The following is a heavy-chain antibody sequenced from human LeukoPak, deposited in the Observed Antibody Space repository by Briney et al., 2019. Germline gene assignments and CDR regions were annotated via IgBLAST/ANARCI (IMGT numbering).Heavy chain of an antibody. D-gene: IGHD3-10*01. CDR2: INPDGSTT. CDR1: GFTFSSYA. V-gene: IGHV3-74*01. J-gene: IGHJ4*02. CDR3: ARERGSCNDY. Sequence: GGSLRLSCAASGFTFSSYAMSWVRQAPGKGLVWVSRINPDGSTTNYADSVKGRFTISRDNAKNTLYLQMNSLRAEDMAVYYCARERGSCNDYWGQGTLVTVSS.